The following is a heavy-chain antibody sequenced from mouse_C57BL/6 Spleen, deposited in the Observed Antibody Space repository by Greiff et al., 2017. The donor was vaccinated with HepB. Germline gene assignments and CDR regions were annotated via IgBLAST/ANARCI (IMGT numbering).Heavy chain of an antibody. Sequence: EVKLMESGPGLAKPSQTLSLTCSVTGYSITSDYWNWIRKFPGNKLEYMGYISYSGSTYYNPSLKSRISITRDTSKNQYYLQLNSVTTEDTATYYCARKPYYGKEGHAMDYWGQGTSVTVSS. CDR2: ISYSGST. CDR1: GYSITSDY. J-gene: IGHJ4*01. V-gene: IGHV3-8*01. D-gene: IGHD2-10*01. CDR3: ARKPYYGKEGHAMDY.